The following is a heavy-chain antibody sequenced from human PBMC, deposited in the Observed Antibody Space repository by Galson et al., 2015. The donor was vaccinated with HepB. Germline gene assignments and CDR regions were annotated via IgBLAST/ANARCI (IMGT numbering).Heavy chain of an antibody. J-gene: IGHJ5*02. CDR3: ARARRDWNDCNDS. Sequence: SLRLSCAASGFTFSRYSMNWVRQAPGKGLECVSYITSSGTTIYYADSVKGRFTISRDNAKNSLYLQMNSLRDEDTAVYYCARARRDWNDCNDSWGQGTLVTVAS. CDR2: ITSSGTTI. V-gene: IGHV3-48*02. CDR1: GFTFSRYS. D-gene: IGHD1-1*01.